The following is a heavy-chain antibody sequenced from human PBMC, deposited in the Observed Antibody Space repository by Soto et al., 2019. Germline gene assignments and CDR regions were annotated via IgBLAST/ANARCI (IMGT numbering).Heavy chain of an antibody. CDR3: ARDSIRVPADFDY. CDR1: GFTFANYG. V-gene: IGHV3-33*01. J-gene: IGHJ4*02. Sequence: GGSLRLSCAASGFTFANYGFHWVRQAPGKGLEWVAAIWSDGNNRYNGGAVEGRFTISKDNSKNMLYLQMNDLRVEDTALYYCARDSIRVPADFDYWGQGTLVTVSS. CDR2: IWSDGNNR. D-gene: IGHD1-20*01.